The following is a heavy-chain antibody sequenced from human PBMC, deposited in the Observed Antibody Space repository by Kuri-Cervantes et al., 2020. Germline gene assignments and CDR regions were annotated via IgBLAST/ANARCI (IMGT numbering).Heavy chain of an antibody. CDR2: ISSSSSTI. CDR1: GFTFSSYS. Sequence: GESLKISRAASGFTFSSYSMNWVRQAPGKGLEWVSYISSSSSTIYYADSVKGRFTISRDNAKNSLYLQMNSLRDKDTAVYYCAREQQLVLYYWGQGTLVTVSS. J-gene: IGHJ4*02. D-gene: IGHD6-13*01. V-gene: IGHV3-48*02. CDR3: AREQQLVLYY.